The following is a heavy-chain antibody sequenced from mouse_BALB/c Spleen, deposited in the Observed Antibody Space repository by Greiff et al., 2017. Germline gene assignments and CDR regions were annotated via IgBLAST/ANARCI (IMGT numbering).Heavy chain of an antibody. CDR1: GYSITSGYS. J-gene: IGHJ3*01. CDR3: AREVYYYGSRAWFAY. Sequence: EVQGVESGPDLVKPSQSLSLTCTVTGYSITSGYSWHWIRQFPGNKLEWMGYIHYSGSTNYNPYLKSRISITRDTSKNQFFLQLNSLTTEDTATYYCAREVYYYGSRAWFAYWGQGTLVTVSA. V-gene: IGHV3-1*02. CDR2: IHYSGST. D-gene: IGHD1-1*01.